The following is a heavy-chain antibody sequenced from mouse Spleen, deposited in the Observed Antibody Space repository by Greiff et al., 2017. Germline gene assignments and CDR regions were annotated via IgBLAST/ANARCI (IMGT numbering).Heavy chain of an antibody. CDR2: SRNKANDYTT. D-gene: IGHD2-1*01. CDR3: ARDALYGNWFAY. Sequence: EVQRVESGGGLVQSGRSLRLSCATSGFTFSDFYMEWVRQAPGKGLEWIAASRNKANDYTTEYSASVKGRFIVSRDTSQSILYLQMNALRAEDTAIYYCARDALYGNWFAYWGQGTLVTVSA. V-gene: IGHV7-1*01. J-gene: IGHJ3*01. CDR1: GFTFSDFY.